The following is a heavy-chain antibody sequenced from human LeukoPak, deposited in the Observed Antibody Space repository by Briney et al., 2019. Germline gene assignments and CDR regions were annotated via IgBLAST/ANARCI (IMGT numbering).Heavy chain of an antibody. Sequence: PSETLSVTCTVSGGSINNYYWSWIRQPPGKGLEWIGYIYYSGSTNYNPSLKSRVTISVDTSKNQFSLKLSSVTAADTAVYYCARGGRGYYDIGAFDIWGQGTMVTVSS. D-gene: IGHD3-22*01. J-gene: IGHJ3*02. CDR3: ARGGRGYYDIGAFDI. CDR1: GGSINNYY. V-gene: IGHV4-59*01. CDR2: IYYSGST.